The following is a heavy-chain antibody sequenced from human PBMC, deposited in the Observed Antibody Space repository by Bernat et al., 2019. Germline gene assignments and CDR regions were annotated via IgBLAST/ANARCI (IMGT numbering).Heavy chain of an antibody. CDR1: GGSISSSSYY. Sequence: QLQLQESGPGLVKPSETLSLTCTVSGGSISSSSYYWGGIRQPPGKGLEWIGSIYDGGRTYYTPSLKSRVTISVDTSKNQFSLKLGSVTAADTAVYYCATGYYYYYMDVWGKGTTVTVSS. CDR2: IYDGGRT. CDR3: ATGYYYYYMDV. J-gene: IGHJ6*03. V-gene: IGHV4-39*01.